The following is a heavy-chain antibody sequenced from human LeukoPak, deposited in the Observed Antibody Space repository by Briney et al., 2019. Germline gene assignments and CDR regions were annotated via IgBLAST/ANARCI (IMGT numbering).Heavy chain of an antibody. J-gene: IGHJ4*02. Sequence: PGGSLRLSCAASGFTFSIYSMNWVRQAPGKGLEWVSYIISSSSTIYYADSVKGRFTISRDNAKNSLYLQMNSLRAEDTAVYYCASSNGSLDYWGQGTLVTVSS. D-gene: IGHD3-22*01. CDR2: IISSSSTI. CDR3: ASSNGSLDY. CDR1: GFTFSIYS. V-gene: IGHV3-48*01.